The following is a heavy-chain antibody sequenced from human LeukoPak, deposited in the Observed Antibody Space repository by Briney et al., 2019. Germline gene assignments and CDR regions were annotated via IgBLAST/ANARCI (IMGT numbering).Heavy chain of an antibody. CDR3: ARGGSGEGY. V-gene: IGHV4-31*03. D-gene: IGHD3-10*01. CDR1: GGSISSGAHY. J-gene: IGHJ4*02. Sequence: SQTLSLTCTVSGGSISSGAHYWNWIRQHPGKGLEWIGYINYSGNTYYNPSLKSRVTISADTSKNQFSLKLSSVTAADAAVYYCARGGSGEGYWGQGTLVTVSS. CDR2: INYSGNT.